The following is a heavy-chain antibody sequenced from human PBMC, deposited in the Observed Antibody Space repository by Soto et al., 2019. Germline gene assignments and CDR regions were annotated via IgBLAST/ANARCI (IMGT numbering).Heavy chain of an antibody. CDR2: INPNSGGT. CDR1: GYTFTGYY. V-gene: IGHV1-2*04. CDR3: ARDATHPHYGMDV. J-gene: IGHJ6*02. Sequence: GASVKVSCKASGYTFTGYYMHWVRQAPGQGLEWMGWINPNSGGTNYAQKFQGWVTMTRDTSISTAYMELSRLRSDDTAVYYCARDATHPHYGMDVWGQGTTVTVPS.